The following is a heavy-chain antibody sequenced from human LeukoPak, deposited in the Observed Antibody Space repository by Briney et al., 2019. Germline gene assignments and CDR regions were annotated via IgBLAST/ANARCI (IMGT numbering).Heavy chain of an antibody. Sequence: ASVKVSCKASGYTFTGYYMHWVRHAPGQGLEWMGWINPNSGGTNYAQKFQGRVTMTRDTSISTAYMELSRLRSDDTAVYYCATALGTTVTTTSPWFDPWGQGTLVTVSS. J-gene: IGHJ5*02. CDR1: GYTFTGYY. CDR2: INPNSGGT. CDR3: ATALGTTVTTTSPWFDP. D-gene: IGHD4-17*01. V-gene: IGHV1-2*02.